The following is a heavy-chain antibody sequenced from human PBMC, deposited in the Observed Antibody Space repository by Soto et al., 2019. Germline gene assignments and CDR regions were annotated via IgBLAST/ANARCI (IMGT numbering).Heavy chain of an antibody. J-gene: IGHJ3*02. V-gene: IGHV1-69*04. CDR1: GGTFSSYA. CDR3: ARLIVGATTNAFDI. CDR2: IIPILGIA. Sequence: ASVKVSCKASGGTFSSYAISWVRQAPGQGLEWMGRIIPILGIANYAQKFQGRVTITADKSTSTAYMELSSLRSEDTAVYYCARLIVGATTNAFDIWGQGTMVPVSS. D-gene: IGHD1-26*01.